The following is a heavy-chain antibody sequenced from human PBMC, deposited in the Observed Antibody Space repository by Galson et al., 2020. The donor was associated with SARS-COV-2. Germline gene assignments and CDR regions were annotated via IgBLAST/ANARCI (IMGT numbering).Heavy chain of an antibody. CDR2: ISHSGGT. CDR1: GTSISSGSYS. Sequence: SETLSLTCAVSGTSISSGSYSWNWIRQPPGKGLEWIGYISHSGGTYYNPSLKSRVTISGDRSKKQFSLRLSSVTAADTAVYYCARLHYGEYAPEAFDIWGPGTMVTVAS. J-gene: IGHJ3*02. CDR3: ARLHYGEYAPEAFDI. V-gene: IGHV4-30-2*01. D-gene: IGHD4-17*01.